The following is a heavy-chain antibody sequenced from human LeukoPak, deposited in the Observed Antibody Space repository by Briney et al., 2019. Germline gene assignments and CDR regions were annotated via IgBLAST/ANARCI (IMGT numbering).Heavy chain of an antibody. CDR3: ARDKQWLVPYNYYMDV. J-gene: IGHJ6*03. D-gene: IGHD6-19*01. Sequence: GASVKVSCKASGYTFTSYGISWVRQAPGQGLEWMGWINAYNGNTNYAQKIQGRVTITTDTSTSTAYMELRCLRSDDTAVYYCARDKQWLVPYNYYMDVWGKGTTVTVSS. CDR1: GYTFTSYG. V-gene: IGHV1-18*01. CDR2: INAYNGNT.